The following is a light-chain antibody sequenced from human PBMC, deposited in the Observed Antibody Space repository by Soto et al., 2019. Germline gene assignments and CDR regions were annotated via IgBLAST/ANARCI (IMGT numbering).Light chain of an antibody. CDR1: QSVFYDSNNKNY. Sequence: DIVMTQSPDSLAVSLGERASLNCKSSQSVFYDSNNKNYLAWYQQKPGKAPKVLIYKASSLESGVPSRFSGSGSGTEFTLTISSLQPDDFATYYCQQYDTYWTFGQGTKVDIK. CDR3: QQYDTYWT. J-gene: IGKJ1*01. CDR2: KAS. V-gene: IGKV4-1*01.